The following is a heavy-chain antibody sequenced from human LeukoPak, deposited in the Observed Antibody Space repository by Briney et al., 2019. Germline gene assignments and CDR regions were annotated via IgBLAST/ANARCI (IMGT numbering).Heavy chain of an antibody. D-gene: IGHD3-10*01. Sequence: ASEKVSCKASGGTFSSYAISWVRQAPGQGLEWMGGIIPIFGTANYAQKFQGRVTITTDESTSTAYMELSSLGSEDTAVYYCARGCYIYGSGRSNYYYYMDVWGKGTTVTVSS. J-gene: IGHJ6*03. CDR3: ARGCYIYGSGRSNYYYYMDV. V-gene: IGHV1-69*05. CDR2: IIPIFGTA. CDR1: GGTFSSYA.